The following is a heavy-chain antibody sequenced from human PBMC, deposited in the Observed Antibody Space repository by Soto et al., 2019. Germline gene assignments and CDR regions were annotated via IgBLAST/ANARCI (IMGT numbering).Heavy chain of an antibody. J-gene: IGHJ4*02. CDR3: AKDVGSTETTIPHD. CDR2: ISWNSGSI. Sequence: EVQLVESGGGLVQPGRSLRLSCAASGFTFDDYAMHWVRQAPGKGLEWVSGISWNSGSIGYADSVKGRFTISRDNAKSSLYLQMNSLRAEDTALYYCAKDVGSTETTIPHDWGQGTLVTVSS. V-gene: IGHV3-9*01. CDR1: GFTFDDYA. D-gene: IGHD4-17*01.